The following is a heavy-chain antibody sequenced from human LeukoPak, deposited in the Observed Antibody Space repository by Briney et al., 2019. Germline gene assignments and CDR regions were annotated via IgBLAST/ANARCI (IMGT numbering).Heavy chain of an antibody. CDR3: ARAGYSSSWNPPGYFDY. Sequence: SETLSLTCTVSGGSISSSSYYWGWIRQPPGTGLEWIGSIYYSGSTNYNPSLKSRVTISVDTSKNQFSLKLSSVTAADTAVYYCARAGYSSSWNPPGYFDYWGQGTLVTVSS. CDR1: GGSISSSSYY. J-gene: IGHJ4*02. V-gene: IGHV4-39*07. CDR2: IYYSGST. D-gene: IGHD6-13*01.